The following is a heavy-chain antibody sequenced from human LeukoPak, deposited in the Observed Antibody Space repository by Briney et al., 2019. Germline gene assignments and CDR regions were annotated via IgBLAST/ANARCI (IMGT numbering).Heavy chain of an antibody. D-gene: IGHD3-10*01. V-gene: IGHV1-69*05. CDR3: ARVVRGALDAFDI. CDR1: GGTFSSYA. CDR2: IIPIFGTA. Sequence: ASVKVSCKASGGTFSSYAISWVRQAPGQGLEWMGGIIPIFGTANYAQKFQGRVTMTTDTSTSTAYMELRSLRSDDTAVYYCARVVRGALDAFDIWGQGTMVTVSS. J-gene: IGHJ3*02.